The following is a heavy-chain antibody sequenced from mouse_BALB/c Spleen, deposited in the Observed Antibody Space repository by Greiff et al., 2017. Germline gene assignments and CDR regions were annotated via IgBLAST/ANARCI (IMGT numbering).Heavy chain of an antibody. V-gene: IGHV6-6*02. Sequence: EVHLVESGGGLVQPGGSMKLSCVASGFTFSSYWMSWVRQSPEKGLEWVAEIRLKSDNYATPYAESVKGKFTISRDDSKSRLYLQMNSLRAEDTGIYYCTGDGYLAYWGQGTLVTVSA. J-gene: IGHJ3*01. CDR2: IRLKSDNYAT. CDR1: GFTFSSYW. CDR3: TGDGYLAY. D-gene: IGHD2-3*01.